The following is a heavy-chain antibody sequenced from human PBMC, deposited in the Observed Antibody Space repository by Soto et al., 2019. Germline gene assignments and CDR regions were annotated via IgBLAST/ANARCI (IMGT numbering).Heavy chain of an antibody. V-gene: IGHV2-5*02. CDR1: GFSLSTNGVG. CDR3: AHHLIAWGDAFDI. Sequence: QITLKESGPTLVKPTQTLTLTCTFSGFSLSTNGVGVSWIRQPPGKALEWLALIYWDDDKHYSPSLRSRLTISKDTSKNQVVLTLTHMDPADTATYYCAHHLIAWGDAFDIWGQGTMVTVSS. D-gene: IGHD7-27*01. CDR2: IYWDDDK. J-gene: IGHJ3*02.